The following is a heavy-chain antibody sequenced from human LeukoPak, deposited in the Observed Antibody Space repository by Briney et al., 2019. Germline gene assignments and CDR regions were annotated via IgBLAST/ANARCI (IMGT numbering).Heavy chain of an antibody. D-gene: IGHD2-2*01. V-gene: IGHV3-30*01. CDR2: ISYDGSNK. J-gene: IGHJ4*02. CDR1: GFTFSSYA. CDR3: ARDRGSSTSQPDVY. Sequence: GGSLRLSCAASGFTFSSYAMHWVRQAPGKGLEWVAVISYDGSNKYYADSVKGRFTISRDNSKNTLYLQMNSLRAEDTAVYYCARDRGSSTSQPDVYWGQGTLVTVSS.